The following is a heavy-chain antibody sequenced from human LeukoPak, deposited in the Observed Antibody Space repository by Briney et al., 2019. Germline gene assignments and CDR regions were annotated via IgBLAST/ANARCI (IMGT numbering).Heavy chain of an antibody. V-gene: IGHV4-59*01. J-gene: IGHJ4*02. CDR1: GGSITAYY. D-gene: IGHD6-13*01. CDR3: ARDAVYGYSSSWYYFDY. CDR2: IYYSGNT. Sequence: SETLSLTCTVSGGSITAYYWSWIRQPPGKGLEWIAYIYYSGNTNYNPSLKSRVTISVDTSKNQFSLKLSSVTAADTAVYYCARDAVYGYSSSWYYFDYWGQGTLVTVSS.